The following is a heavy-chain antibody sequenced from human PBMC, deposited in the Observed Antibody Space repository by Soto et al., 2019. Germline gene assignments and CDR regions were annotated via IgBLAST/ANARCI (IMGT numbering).Heavy chain of an antibody. CDR1: GFTFSSDR. V-gene: IGHV3-33*01. CDR3: AREGDGSDAFAI. D-gene: IGHD3-16*01. CDR2: IWYDGSNK. J-gene: IGHJ3*02. Sequence: GGSLRLSCAASGFTFSSDRMHWVRQAPGKGLEWVAVIWYDGSNKYYADSVKGRFTISRDNSKNTLYLQMNSLRAEDTAVYYCAREGDGSDAFAIWGQGTMVPGSS.